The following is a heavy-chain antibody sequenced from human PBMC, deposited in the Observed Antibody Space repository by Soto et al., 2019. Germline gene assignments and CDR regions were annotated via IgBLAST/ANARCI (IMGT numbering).Heavy chain of an antibody. CDR1: GYSFTSYW. Sequence: GESLKISCKGSGYSFTSYWIAWVLQMPDKGLECMGVIYPDDSDTTYSPSFQGQVTISADKSISTAFLQWNSLKASDTAIYYCARIRYCIENSCSGFDYWGQGTLVTVSS. D-gene: IGHD2-15*01. CDR3: ARIRYCIENSCSGFDY. CDR2: IYPDDSDT. V-gene: IGHV5-51*01. J-gene: IGHJ4*02.